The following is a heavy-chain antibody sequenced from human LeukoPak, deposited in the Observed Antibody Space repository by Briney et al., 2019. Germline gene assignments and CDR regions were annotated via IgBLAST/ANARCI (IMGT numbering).Heavy chain of an antibody. CDR3: ARDREYYFDY. V-gene: IGHV3-11*06. CDR2: ISSSSIYT. J-gene: IGHJ4*02. Sequence: GGSLRLSCAASGFALSDYYMSWIRQAPGKGLEWVSYISSSSIYTNYADSVKGRFTISRDNAKNSLYLQMNSLRAEDTALYYCARDREYYFDYWGQGTLVTVSS. CDR1: GFALSDYY.